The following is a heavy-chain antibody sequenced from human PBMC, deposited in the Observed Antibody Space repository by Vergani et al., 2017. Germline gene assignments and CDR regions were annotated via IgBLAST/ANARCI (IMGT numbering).Heavy chain of an antibody. Sequence: QVQLVESGGGVVQPGRSLRLSCAASGFTFSSYGMHWVRQAPGKGLEWVAVISYDGSNKYYADSVKGRFTISRDNSKNTLYLQMNSLRAEDTALYYCAKEMRIKYYYYYGMDVWGQGTTVTVSS. V-gene: IGHV3-30*18. J-gene: IGHJ6*02. CDR3: AKEMRIKYYYYYGMDV. CDR2: ISYDGSNK. CDR1: GFTFSSYG.